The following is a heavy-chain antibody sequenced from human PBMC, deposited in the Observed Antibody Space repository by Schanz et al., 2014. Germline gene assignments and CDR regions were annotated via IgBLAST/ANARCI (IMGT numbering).Heavy chain of an antibody. D-gene: IGHD3-10*01. J-gene: IGHJ5*02. V-gene: IGHV3-74*01. CDR1: GFSVGNKY. Sequence: EVQLVQSGGGLVQPGGSLRLSCAASGFSVGNKYMNWVRQAPGKGLEWVSAISGSGGSTYYADSVKGRFTISRDNAKNTLYLQMNSLRAEDTAVYYCARPALWFGDNCFDPWGQGTLVTVSS. CDR3: ARPALWFGDNCFDP. CDR2: ISGSGGST.